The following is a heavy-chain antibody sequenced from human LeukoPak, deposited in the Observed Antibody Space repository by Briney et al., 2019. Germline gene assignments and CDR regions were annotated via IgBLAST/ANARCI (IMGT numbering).Heavy chain of an antibody. Sequence: GGSLRLSCEASGFTFSNSWMTWVRQTPGRGLEWVAVISYDGSNKYYADSVKGRFTISRDNSKNTLYLQMNSLRAEDTAVYYCARSSAAVAGPFDYWGQGTLVTVSS. V-gene: IGHV3-30-3*01. J-gene: IGHJ4*02. CDR3: ARSSAAVAGPFDY. D-gene: IGHD6-19*01. CDR2: ISYDGSNK. CDR1: GFTFSNSW.